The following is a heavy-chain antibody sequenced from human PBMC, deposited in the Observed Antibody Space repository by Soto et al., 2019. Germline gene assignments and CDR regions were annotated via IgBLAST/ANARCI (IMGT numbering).Heavy chain of an antibody. CDR2: IYHSGST. CDR3: ARGLGRWLQEIHNWEYGMDV. Sequence: QVQLQESGPGLVKPSGTLSLTCAVSGGSISSSNWWSWVRQPPGKGLEWIGEIYHSGSTNYNPSLKSRVTISVDKSKHQFSLKLSSVTAADTAVYYCARGLGRWLQEIHNWEYGMDVWGQGTTVTVSS. J-gene: IGHJ6*02. CDR1: GGSISSSNW. V-gene: IGHV4-4*02. D-gene: IGHD1-1*01.